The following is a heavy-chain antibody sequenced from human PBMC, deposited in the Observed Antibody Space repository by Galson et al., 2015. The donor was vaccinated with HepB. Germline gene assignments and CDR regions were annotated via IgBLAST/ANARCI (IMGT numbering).Heavy chain of an antibody. CDR2: INSDGSST. CDR1: GFTFSSYW. Sequence: SLRLSCAASGFTFSSYWMHWVRQAPGKGLVWVSRINSDGSSTSYADSVKGRFTISRDNAKNTLYLQMNSLRAEDTAVYYCARVFPRWYYYYGMDVWGQGTTVTVSS. D-gene: IGHD5-24*01. V-gene: IGHV3-74*01. J-gene: IGHJ6*02. CDR3: ARVFPRWYYYYGMDV.